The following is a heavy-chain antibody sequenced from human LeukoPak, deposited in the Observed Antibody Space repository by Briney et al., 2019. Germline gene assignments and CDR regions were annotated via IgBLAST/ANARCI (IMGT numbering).Heavy chain of an antibody. V-gene: IGHV3-48*03. J-gene: IGHJ4*02. CDR1: GFTFSSYE. CDR3: ARAARNYYGSGSYTPHFDY. CDR2: ISSSGNTI. D-gene: IGHD3-10*01. Sequence: GGSLRLSCAASGFTFSSYEMNWVRQAPGKGLEWVSYISSSGNTIYYADSVKGRFTISRDNAKNSLYLQMNSLRAEDTAVYYCARAARNYYGSGSYTPHFDYWGQGTLVTVSS.